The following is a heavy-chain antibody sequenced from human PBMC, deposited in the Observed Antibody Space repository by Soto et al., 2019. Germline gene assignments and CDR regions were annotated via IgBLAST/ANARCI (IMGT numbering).Heavy chain of an antibody. CDR3: AIEGSIAVVYYGMYV. CDR1: GGTFSSYT. CDR2: IIPILGIA. V-gene: IGHV1-69*08. Sequence: QVQLVQSGAEVKKPGSSVKVSCKASGGTFSSYTISWVRQAPGQGLEWMGRIIPILGIANYAQKVQGRVTITADKSTSTAYMELSSLRSEDTAVYYCAIEGSIAVVYYGMYVGGQGTTVTVSS. J-gene: IGHJ6*02. D-gene: IGHD6-19*01.